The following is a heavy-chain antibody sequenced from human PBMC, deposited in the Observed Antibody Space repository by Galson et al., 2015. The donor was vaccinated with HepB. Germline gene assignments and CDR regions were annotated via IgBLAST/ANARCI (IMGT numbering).Heavy chain of an antibody. CDR3: ARAPYGSGSYFDY. CDR2: ISSGSQYI. Sequence: SLRLSCAASGFTFSSYSLNWVRQTPGKGLEWVSSISSGSQYIYYADSLRGRFTISRDDAKNSLYLQMDSLRADDTAIYYCARAPYGSGSYFDYWGQGTLVTVSS. V-gene: IGHV3-21*01. D-gene: IGHD3-10*01. J-gene: IGHJ4*02. CDR1: GFTFSSYS.